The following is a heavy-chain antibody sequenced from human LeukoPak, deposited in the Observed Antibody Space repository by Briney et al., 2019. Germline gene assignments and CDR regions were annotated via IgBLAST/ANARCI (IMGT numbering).Heavy chain of an antibody. CDR3: ARLDCSSTSCYHYFDY. D-gene: IGHD2-2*01. CDR1: GFTFSSYA. J-gene: IGHJ4*02. Sequence: AGSLRLSCAASGFTFSSYAMPWVGQGPGKGLEYVSAISSNGGSTYYANSVKGRFTISRDNSKNTLYLQMGSLRAEDMAVYYCARLDCSSTSCYHYFDYWGQGTLVTVSS. CDR2: ISSNGGST. V-gene: IGHV3-64*01.